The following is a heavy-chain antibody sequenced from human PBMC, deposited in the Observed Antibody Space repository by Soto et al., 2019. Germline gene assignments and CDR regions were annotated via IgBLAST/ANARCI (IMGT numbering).Heavy chain of an antibody. V-gene: IGHV1-69*13. Sequence: GASVKVSFKASGGTCSMYAIILVRQSPGQGLEWMGGIIPIFGTANYAQKFQCRVTITADESKSTAYMELSSLRSEDTAVYYCARADKIYGMEVWGKGNTVNVS. CDR1: GGTCSMYA. CDR2: IIPIFGTA. D-gene: IGHD3-9*01. CDR3: ARADKIYGMEV. J-gene: IGHJ6*04.